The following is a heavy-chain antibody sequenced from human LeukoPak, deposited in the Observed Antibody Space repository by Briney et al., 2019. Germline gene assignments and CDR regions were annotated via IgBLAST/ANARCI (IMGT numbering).Heavy chain of an antibody. V-gene: IGHV3-53*01. J-gene: IGHJ6*02. Sequence: GGSLRLSCAASGFTFSNAWMSWVRQAPGKGLEWVSVIYSGGSTYYADSVKGRFTISRDNSKNTLYLQMNSLRAEDTAVYYCARVPRLIYGMDVWGQGTTVTVSS. CDR1: GFTFSNAW. CDR2: IYSGGST. CDR3: ARVPRLIYGMDV. D-gene: IGHD2-8*01.